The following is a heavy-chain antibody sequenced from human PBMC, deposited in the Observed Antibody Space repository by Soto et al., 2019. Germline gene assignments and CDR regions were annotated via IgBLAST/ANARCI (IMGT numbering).Heavy chain of an antibody. CDR1: GYTFTNYW. CDR2: IYPGDSDT. V-gene: IGHV5-51*01. J-gene: IGHJ6*02. CDR3: AASIFYYGMDV. Sequence: LGESLKISCKGSGYTFTNYWIGCVRQMPGKGLEWMGIIYPGDSDTKYNPSFQGQVTISADKSITTTYLRWTSLKASDTAIYYCAASIFYYGMDVWGQGITVTVSS.